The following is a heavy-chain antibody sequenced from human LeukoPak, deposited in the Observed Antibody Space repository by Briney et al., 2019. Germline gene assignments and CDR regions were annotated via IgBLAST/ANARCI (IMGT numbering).Heavy chain of an antibody. V-gene: IGHV3-23*01. J-gene: IGHJ4*02. CDR1: GFTFSSHA. D-gene: IGHD5-24*01. Sequence: GGSLRLSCGASGFTFSSHAMSWVRQAPGKGLEWVSAISGGGDRTYYADSVKGRFTMSRDNSKNTLYLQMFSLGAADTAVYYCAKWAERDGYNSYFDYWGRGTLVTVSS. CDR3: AKWAERDGYNSYFDY. CDR2: ISGGGDRT.